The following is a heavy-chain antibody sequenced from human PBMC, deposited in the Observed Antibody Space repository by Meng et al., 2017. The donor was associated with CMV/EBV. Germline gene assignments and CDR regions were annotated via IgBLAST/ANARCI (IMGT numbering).Heavy chain of an antibody. CDR1: GYTFTSYY. D-gene: IGHD2-21*02. Sequence: QGQVVQSGAEVKKPGASVKVSCKASGYTFTSYYMHWVRRAPGQGLEWMGIINPSGGSTSYAQKFQGRVTMTRDTSTSTVYMELSSLRSEDTAVYYCARTAQGRNWFDPWGQGTLVTVSS. V-gene: IGHV1-46*01. CDR3: ARTAQGRNWFDP. CDR2: INPSGGST. J-gene: IGHJ5*02.